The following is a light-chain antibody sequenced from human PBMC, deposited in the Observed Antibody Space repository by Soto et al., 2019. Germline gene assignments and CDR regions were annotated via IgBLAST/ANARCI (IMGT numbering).Light chain of an antibody. J-gene: IGKJ5*01. V-gene: IGKV3-15*01. CDR2: RAS. CDR3: QQDPRWPAII. CDR1: QSVSNN. Sequence: SVSAKNVAALCCSVIQSVSNNYLAWYQKKPGQAPRLLIFRASTRATGIPARFSGSGSGTEFTLTISSRHSEDCGAYYSQQDPRWPAIIFAEGTRLEIK.